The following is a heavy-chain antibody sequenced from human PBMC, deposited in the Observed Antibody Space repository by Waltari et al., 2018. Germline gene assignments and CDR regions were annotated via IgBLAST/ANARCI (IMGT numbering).Heavy chain of an antibody. CDR3: AKKYIVVVPAAKIYSYYNGMDV. CDR2: IIPNFSTS. V-gene: IGHV1-69*01. Sequence: VQLVQSGPEVKKSRSSVTVSYKTSGGTFSSHCRSWIRQASGQGLDWMGGIIPNFSTSNYAQKFQGRVTITAYESTSTAYMELSSLRSEDTVVYYCAKKYIVVVPAAKIYSYYNGMDVWGQGTTVTVPS. D-gene: IGHD2-2*01. CDR1: GGTFSSHC. J-gene: IGHJ6*02.